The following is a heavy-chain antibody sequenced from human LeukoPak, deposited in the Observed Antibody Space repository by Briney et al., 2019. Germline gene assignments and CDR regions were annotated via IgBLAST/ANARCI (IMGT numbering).Heavy chain of an antibody. D-gene: IGHD1/OR15-1a*01. CDR2: IYPGDSDT. V-gene: IGHV5-51*01. Sequence: GESLKISCKGSGYSFTSYWIGWVRQMPAKGLEWMGIIYPGDSDTRYSPSFQGQVTISADKSITTAYLQWSSLKASDTAMYYCARLNTPGSYYYGLDVWGQGTTVTVTS. J-gene: IGHJ6*02. CDR3: ARLNTPGSYYYGLDV. CDR1: GYSFTSYW.